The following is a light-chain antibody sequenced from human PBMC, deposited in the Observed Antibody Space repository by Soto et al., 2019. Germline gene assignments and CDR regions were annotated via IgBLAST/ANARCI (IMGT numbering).Light chain of an antibody. CDR1: SSDVGSHNL. J-gene: IGLJ2*01. Sequence: QSALNQPASVSGSPGQSITISYTGTSSDVGSHNLVSWYQQHPGKAPKLIVYEVSKRPSGVSNRFSGSKSGNTASLTISGLQAEDEADYYCCSYASSSTDVVLGGGTKLTVL. CDR2: EVS. V-gene: IGLV2-23*02. CDR3: CSYASSSTDVV.